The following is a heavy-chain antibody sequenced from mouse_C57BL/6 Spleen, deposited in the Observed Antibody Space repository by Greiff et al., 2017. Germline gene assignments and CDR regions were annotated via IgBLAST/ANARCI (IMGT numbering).Heavy chain of an antibody. CDR1: GYTFTSYW. D-gene: IGHD1-1*01. V-gene: IGHV1-69*01. CDR2: IDPSDSYT. Sequence: QVQLQQPGAELVMPGASVKLSCKASGYTFTSYWMHWVKQRPGQGLEWIGEIDPSDSYTNYNQKFKGKSTLTVDKSSSTAYMQLSSLTSEDSAVYYCARAGYCGRNSGFDYWGQGTTLTVSS. CDR3: ARAGYCGRNSGFDY. J-gene: IGHJ2*01.